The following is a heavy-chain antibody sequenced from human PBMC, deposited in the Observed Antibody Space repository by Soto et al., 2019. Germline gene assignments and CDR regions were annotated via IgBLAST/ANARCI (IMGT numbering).Heavy chain of an antibody. CDR1: GGSFSGYY. J-gene: IGHJ5*02. CDR3: ARVWFGESSWFDP. V-gene: IGHV4-34*01. CDR2: ICHSGNT. D-gene: IGHD3-10*01. Sequence: PSETLSLTCAAYGGSFSGYYWSWIRQPPGKGLEWIGYICHSGNTYYNPSLKSRVTTSLDRSKNQFSLNLSSVTAADTAVYYCARVWFGESSWFDPWGQGTLVTVSS.